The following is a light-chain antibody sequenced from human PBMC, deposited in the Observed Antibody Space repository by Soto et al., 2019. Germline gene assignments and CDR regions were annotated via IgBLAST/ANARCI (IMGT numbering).Light chain of an antibody. V-gene: IGKV3-15*01. CDR2: GAS. Sequence: EIVMTQSPATLSVSPGESATLSCRASQGVSSNLAWYQQKPGQAPRLLLFGASIRATDVPARFSGSGSGTDFTLTISSLQSEDFAVYYCQQYNNWPAWTFGQGTKVEIK. J-gene: IGKJ1*01. CDR1: QGVSSN. CDR3: QQYNNWPAWT.